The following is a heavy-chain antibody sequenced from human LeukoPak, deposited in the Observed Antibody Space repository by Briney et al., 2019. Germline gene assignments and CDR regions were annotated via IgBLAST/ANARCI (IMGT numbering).Heavy chain of an antibody. J-gene: IGHJ3*02. Sequence: GRSLRLSCAASGFTFSSYGMHWVRQAPGKGLEWVAVISYDGSNKYYADSVKGRFTISRDNSKNTLYLQMNSLRAEDTAVYDCAKGGRIAVAGSGWSAFDIWGQATMVTDSS. D-gene: IGHD6-19*01. CDR1: GFTFSSYG. CDR3: AKGGRIAVAGSGWSAFDI. V-gene: IGHV3-30*18. CDR2: ISYDGSNK.